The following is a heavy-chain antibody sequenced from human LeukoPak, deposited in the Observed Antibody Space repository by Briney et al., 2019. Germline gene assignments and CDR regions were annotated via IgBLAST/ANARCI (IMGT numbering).Heavy chain of an antibody. CDR1: GFSFTNAW. CDR2: IRYDGSNK. D-gene: IGHD2-15*01. Sequence: PGGSLRLSCAASGFSFTNAWMSWVRQAPGKGLEWVAFIRYDGSNKYYADSVKGRFTISRDNSKNTLYLQMNSLRAEDTAVYYCARILRDAFDIWGQGTMVTVSS. J-gene: IGHJ3*02. CDR3: ARILRDAFDI. V-gene: IGHV3-30*02.